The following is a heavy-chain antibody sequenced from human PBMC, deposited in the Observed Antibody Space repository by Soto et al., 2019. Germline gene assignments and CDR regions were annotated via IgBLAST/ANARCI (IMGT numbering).Heavy chain of an antibody. CDR2: IIPILAIA. J-gene: IGHJ6*03. V-gene: IGHV1-69*02. CDR1: RHTFTNYH. D-gene: IGHD2-15*01. Sequence: SLKVSRKPSRHTFTNYHIHWVRQPPAQAPEWMGRIIPILAIAHYAQKLQGRVTITADKSTSTAYMEVSSTRCEDKAVHGCGRARGGRRILCYDYSGKVWGKGTTVTVS. CDR3: GRARGGRRILCYDYSGKV.